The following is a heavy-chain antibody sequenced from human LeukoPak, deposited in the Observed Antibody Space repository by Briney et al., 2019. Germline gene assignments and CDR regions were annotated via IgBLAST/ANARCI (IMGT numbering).Heavy chain of an antibody. CDR3: ARYSSSWYIEDWYFDL. V-gene: IGHV4-34*01. J-gene: IGHJ2*01. D-gene: IGHD6-13*01. Sequence: PSETLSLTCAVYGGSFSGYYWSWIRQPPGKGLEWIGEINHSGSTNYNPSLKSRVTISVDTSKNQFSLKLSSVTAADTAVYYCARYSSSWYIEDWYFDLWGRGTLVTVSS. CDR2: INHSGST. CDR1: GGSFSGYY.